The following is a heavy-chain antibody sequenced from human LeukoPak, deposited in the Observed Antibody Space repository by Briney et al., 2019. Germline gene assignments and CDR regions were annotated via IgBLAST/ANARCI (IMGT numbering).Heavy chain of an antibody. CDR1: GFTFSSYG. CDR3: AKELGYCSSTSCHY. D-gene: IGHD2-2*01. V-gene: IGHV3-30*02. CDR2: IRYDGSNK. J-gene: IGHJ4*02. Sequence: GGSLTLSCAASGFTFSSYGMHWVRQAPGKGLEWVAFIRYDGSNKYYADSVKGRFTISRDNSKNTLYLQMNSLRAEDTAVYYCAKELGYCSSTSCHYWGQGTLVTLSS.